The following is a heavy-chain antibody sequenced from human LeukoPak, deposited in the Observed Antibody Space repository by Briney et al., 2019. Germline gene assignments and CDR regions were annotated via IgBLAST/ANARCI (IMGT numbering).Heavy chain of an antibody. Sequence: SETLSLTCAVYDVSFSGYYWSWIRQPPGKGLEWIGEINHSGSTNYNPSLKSRVTISVDTSKNQFSLKLSSVTAADTAVYYCAVIAAAGIYTGTLPPFDYWGQGTLVTVSS. J-gene: IGHJ4*02. D-gene: IGHD6-13*01. CDR3: AVIAAAGIYTGTLPPFDY. V-gene: IGHV4-34*01. CDR1: DVSFSGYY. CDR2: INHSGST.